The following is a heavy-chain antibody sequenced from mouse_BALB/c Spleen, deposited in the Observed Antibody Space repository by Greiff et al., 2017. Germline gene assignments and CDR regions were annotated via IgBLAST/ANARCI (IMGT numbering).Heavy chain of an antibody. CDR3: NAAYRYGFAY. CDR2: IDPENGDT. Sequence: DVQLQESGAELVRSGASVKLSCTASGFNIKDYYMHWVKQRPEQGLEWIGWIDPENGDTEYAPKFQGKATMTADTSSNTAYLQLSSLTSEDTAVYYCNAAYRYGFAYWGQGTLVTVSA. V-gene: IGHV14-4*02. D-gene: IGHD2-14*01. CDR1: GFNIKDYY. J-gene: IGHJ3*01.